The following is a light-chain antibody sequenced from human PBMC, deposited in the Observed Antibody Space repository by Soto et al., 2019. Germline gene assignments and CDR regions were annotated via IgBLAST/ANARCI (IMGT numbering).Light chain of an antibody. CDR1: SSNIGAGYD. Sequence: QAVVTQPPSVSGAPGQRVTISCTGSSSNIGAGYDVHWYQQLPGTAPKLLIYGNSNRPSGVPDRFSGSKSGTSASLAITGLQAEDEADYYWQSYDSSLSGWVFGGGTQLTVL. J-gene: IGLJ7*01. V-gene: IGLV1-40*01. CDR3: QSYDSSLSGWV. CDR2: GNS.